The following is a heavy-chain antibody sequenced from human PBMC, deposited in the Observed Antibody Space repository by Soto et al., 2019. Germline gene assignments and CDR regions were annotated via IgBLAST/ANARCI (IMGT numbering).Heavy chain of an antibody. CDR2: VSAYNGNT. V-gene: IGHV1-18*01. CDR3: ARDSPASVGVDY. CDR1: GYSFTNYG. Sequence: QVQLVQSGAEVKKPGASVKVSCKASGYSFTNYGISWVRQAPGQGLEWMAWVSAYNGNTNYAQKLQGRVTTPTDTSTSTAYMELRSLRSDDTAVYYCARDSPASVGVDYWGQGTLVTVSS. J-gene: IGHJ4*02. D-gene: IGHD2-15*01.